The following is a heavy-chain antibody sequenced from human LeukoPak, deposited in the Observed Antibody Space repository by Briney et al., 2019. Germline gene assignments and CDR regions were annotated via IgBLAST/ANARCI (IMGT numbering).Heavy chain of an antibody. Sequence: GASVKVSCKASGYTFTSYGISWVRQAPGQGLEWMGRIIPIFGTANYAQKFQGRVTITTDESTSTAYMELSSLRSEDTAVYYCASCPQTYYYESYFDYWGQGTLVTVSS. V-gene: IGHV1-69*05. CDR2: IIPIFGTA. D-gene: IGHD3-22*01. CDR1: GYTFTSYG. J-gene: IGHJ4*02. CDR3: ASCPQTYYYESYFDY.